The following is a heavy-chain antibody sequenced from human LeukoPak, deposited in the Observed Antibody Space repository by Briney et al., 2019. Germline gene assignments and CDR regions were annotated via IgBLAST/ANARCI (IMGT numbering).Heavy chain of an antibody. V-gene: IGHV3-7*01. CDR1: GFSFNTYW. J-gene: IGHJ3*01. CDR2: INQDGSET. Sequence: PGGSLKLSCAASGFSFNTYWMSWVRQPPGEGVEGVANINQDGSETQYVDSVKGRFTISRDNAENSLHLQVSSLRGEDSGIYYCARKPDGFDVWGQGTMVTVSS. CDR3: ARKPDGFDV.